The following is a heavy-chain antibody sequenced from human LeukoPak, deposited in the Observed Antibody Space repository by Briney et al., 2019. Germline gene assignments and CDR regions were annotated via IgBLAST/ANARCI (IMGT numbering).Heavy chain of an antibody. Sequence: GGSLRLSCAASGFNFSNHAMSWVRQTPGKGLEWVSAISGGGDITYYADSVTGRFTISRDNSKDTLFLQMHSLRPGDTAVYYCVREDTPATANYWGQGTLVTISS. CDR1: GFNFSNHA. CDR2: ISGGGDIT. J-gene: IGHJ4*02. CDR3: VREDTPATANY. V-gene: IGHV3-23*01. D-gene: IGHD2-21*02.